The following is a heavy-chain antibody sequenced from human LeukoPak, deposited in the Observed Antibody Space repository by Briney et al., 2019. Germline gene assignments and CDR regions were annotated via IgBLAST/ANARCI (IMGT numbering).Heavy chain of an antibody. D-gene: IGHD3-10*01. J-gene: IGHJ6*02. CDR3: ASLSMVRGASSGNYYYYYGMDV. Sequence: PSETLSLTCAVYGGSFSGYYWSWIRQPPGKGLEWIGEINHSGSTNYNPSHKSRVTISVDTSKNQFSLKLSSVTAADTAVYYCASLSMVRGASSGNYYYYYGMDVWGQGTTVTVSS. CDR2: INHSGST. V-gene: IGHV4-34*01. CDR1: GGSFSGYY.